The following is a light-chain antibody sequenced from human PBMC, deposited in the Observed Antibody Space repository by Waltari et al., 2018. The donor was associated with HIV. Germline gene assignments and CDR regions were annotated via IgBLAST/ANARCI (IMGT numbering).Light chain of an antibody. Sequence: AIQLTQSPSSLSASVGDRVTITCRASQGISTALAWYQQTPGKVPKLLIYDASSLKSGVPSRFSGSGSGTDFTLTISSLQPEDFATYYCQQFNAYPLTFGGGTKVEIK. CDR3: QQFNAYPLT. V-gene: IGKV1-13*02. CDR2: DAS. J-gene: IGKJ4*01. CDR1: QGISTA.